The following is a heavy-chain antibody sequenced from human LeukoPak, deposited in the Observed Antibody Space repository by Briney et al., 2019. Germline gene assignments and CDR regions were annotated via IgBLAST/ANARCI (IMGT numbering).Heavy chain of an antibody. CDR2: INHSGST. J-gene: IGHJ4*02. CDR3: ARRRDGYFDY. Sequence: GSLRLSCAASGFTFNNFAMSWVRQAPGKGLEWIGEINHSGSTNYNPSLKSRVTISVDTSKNQFSLKLSSVTAADTAVYYCARRRDGYFDYWGQGTLVTVSS. V-gene: IGHV4-34*01. CDR1: GFTFNNFA. D-gene: IGHD5-24*01.